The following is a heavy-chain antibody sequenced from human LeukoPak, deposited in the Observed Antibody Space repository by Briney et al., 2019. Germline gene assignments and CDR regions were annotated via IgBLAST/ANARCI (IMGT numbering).Heavy chain of an antibody. CDR1: GYTFISYG. Sequence: ASVKASCESSGYTFISYGNSWVRQAPGQGLEWMGWISAYNGNTNYAQKLQGRVTMTTDTSTSTAYMELRSLRSDDTAVYYCARVVGAADYWGQGTLVTVSS. D-gene: IGHD1-26*01. J-gene: IGHJ4*02. CDR2: ISAYNGNT. CDR3: ARVVGAADY. V-gene: IGHV1-18*01.